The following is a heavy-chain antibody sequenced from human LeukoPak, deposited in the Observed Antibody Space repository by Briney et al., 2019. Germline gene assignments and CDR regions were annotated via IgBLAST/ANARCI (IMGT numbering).Heavy chain of an antibody. CDR3: AGATTYYYDSSGYSDAFDI. CDR2: MNPNSGNT. J-gene: IGHJ3*02. V-gene: IGHV1-8*01. CDR1: GYTFTSYD. Sequence: GAPVKVSCKASGYTFTSYDINWVRQATGQGLEWMGWMNPNSGNTGYAQKFQGRVTMTRNTSISTAYMELSSLRSEDTAVYYCAGATTYYYDSSGYSDAFDIWGQGTMVTVSS. D-gene: IGHD3-22*01.